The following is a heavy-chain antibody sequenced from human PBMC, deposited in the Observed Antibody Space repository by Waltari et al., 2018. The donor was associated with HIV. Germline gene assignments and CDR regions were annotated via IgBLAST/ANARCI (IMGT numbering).Heavy chain of an antibody. CDR3: ARGEIGSSSLDY. V-gene: IGHV4-34*01. Sequence: QVQLQQWGAGLLKPSETLSLTCAVYGGSFSGYYWSWIRQPPGKGLEWIGEINHSGSTNYNPSLKSRVTISVDTSKNQFSLKLSSVTAADTAVYYCARGEIGSSSLDYWGQGTLVTVSS. J-gene: IGHJ4*02. CDR2: INHSGST. CDR1: GGSFSGYY. D-gene: IGHD6-6*01.